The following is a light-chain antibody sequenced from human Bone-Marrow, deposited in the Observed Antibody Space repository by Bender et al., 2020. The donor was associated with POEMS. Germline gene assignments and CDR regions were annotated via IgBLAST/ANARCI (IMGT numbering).Light chain of an antibody. Sequence: QSALTQPPSASGSPGQSVTISCTGTSSDVGSYNYVSWYQQHPGKAPKVLIYEVAKRPSGVPDRFSGSKSGYTASLTVSGLQAEDEAEYYCSSYAGANNFVVFGGGTKLSVL. CDR2: EVA. CDR3: SSYAGANNFVV. CDR1: SSDVGSYNY. J-gene: IGLJ3*02. V-gene: IGLV2-8*01.